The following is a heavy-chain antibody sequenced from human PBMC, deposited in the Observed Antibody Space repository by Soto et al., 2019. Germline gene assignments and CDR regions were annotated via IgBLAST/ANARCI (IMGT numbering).Heavy chain of an antibody. J-gene: IGHJ4*02. Sequence: ASVKVSCKASGYTFTSYYMHWVRQAPGQGLEWMGIINPSGGSTSYAQKFQGRVTMTRDTSTSTVYMELSSLRPEDTAVYYCARQWGSASETTPFDYWGQGTLVTVSS. D-gene: IGHD3-10*01. V-gene: IGHV1-46*01. CDR1: GYTFTSYY. CDR2: INPSGGST. CDR3: ARQWGSASETTPFDY.